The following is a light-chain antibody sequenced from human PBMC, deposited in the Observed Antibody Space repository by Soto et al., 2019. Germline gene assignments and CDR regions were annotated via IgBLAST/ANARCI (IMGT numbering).Light chain of an antibody. CDR2: EVS. J-gene: IGLJ2*01. V-gene: IGLV2-14*01. CDR1: SSDIGDYNY. CDR3: SSYTSSGTHVV. Sequence: QSALTQPASVSGSPGQSITISCTGTSSDIGDYNYVSWYQQHPGKAPKLMIYEVSNRPSGVSNRFSGSKSGNTASLTISGLQAEDEADYYCSSYTSSGTHVVFGGGTQLTVL.